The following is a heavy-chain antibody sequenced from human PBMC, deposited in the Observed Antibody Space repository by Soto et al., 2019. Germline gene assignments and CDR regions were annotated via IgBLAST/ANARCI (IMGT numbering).Heavy chain of an antibody. V-gene: IGHV1-18*01. Sequence: GASVKVSCKASGYTFTSYGISWVRQAPGQGLEWMGWISAYNGNTNYAQKLQGRVTMTTDTSTSTVYMELRSLRSEDTAVYYCARSSGGVFEIIIEGSNCLAPWGQGSLVTVSS. J-gene: IGHJ5*02. CDR1: GYTFTSYG. D-gene: IGHD3-16*02. CDR3: ARSSGGVFEIIIEGSNCLAP. CDR2: ISAYNGNT.